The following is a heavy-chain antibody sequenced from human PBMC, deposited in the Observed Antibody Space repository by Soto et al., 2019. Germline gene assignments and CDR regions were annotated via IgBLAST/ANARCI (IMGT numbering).Heavy chain of an antibody. CDR2: IYYSGST. CDR1: SGSISSSNW. CDR3: ARGPGGDYYGMDV. D-gene: IGHD1-26*01. V-gene: IGHV4-4*02. Sequence: SETLSLTCAVSSGSISSSNWWSWVRQPPGKGLEWIGYIYYSGSTYYNPSLKSRVTISVDTSKNQFSLKLSSVTAADTAVYYCARGPGGDYYGMDVWGQGTTVTVSS. J-gene: IGHJ6*02.